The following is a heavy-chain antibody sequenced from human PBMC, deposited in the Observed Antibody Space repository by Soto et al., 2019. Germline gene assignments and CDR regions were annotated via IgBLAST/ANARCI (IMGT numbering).Heavy chain of an antibody. Sequence: QVQLVQSGAEVKKPGSSVKVSCKASGGTFSSYAISWVRQAPGQGPEWMGGIIPILGTANYAQKFQGRVTITADESTSTAYMELSSLRSEDTAVYYCAREGASGSHIGYWGQGTLVTVSS. J-gene: IGHJ4*02. D-gene: IGHD3-22*01. CDR1: GGTFSSYA. CDR2: IIPILGTA. V-gene: IGHV1-69*01. CDR3: AREGASGSHIGY.